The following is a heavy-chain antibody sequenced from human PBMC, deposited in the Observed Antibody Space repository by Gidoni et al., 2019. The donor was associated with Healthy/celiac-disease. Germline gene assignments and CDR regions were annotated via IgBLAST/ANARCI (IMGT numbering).Heavy chain of an antibody. CDR2: TSAYNGNT. J-gene: IGHJ6*02. Sequence: QVQLVQSGAEVKKPGASVKVSCKAFGYTFTSYGISWVRQAPGQGLEWMGWTSAYNGNTNYAQKLQGRVTMTTDTSTSTAYMELRSLRSDDTAVYYCARSGRRGSTSLTYYYYGMDVWGQGTTVTVSS. D-gene: IGHD2-2*01. V-gene: IGHV1-18*01. CDR1: GYTFTSYG. CDR3: ARSGRRGSTSLTYYYYGMDV.